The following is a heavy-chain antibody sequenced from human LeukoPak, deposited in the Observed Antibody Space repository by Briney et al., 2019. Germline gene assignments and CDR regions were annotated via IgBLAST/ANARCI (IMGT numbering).Heavy chain of an antibody. J-gene: IGHJ3*02. CDR1: GYTFTSYD. CDR2: MNPNSGNT. V-gene: IGHV1-8*01. D-gene: IGHD3-22*01. CDR3: ARGTGGIVVVTDAFDI. Sequence: ASVRVSCTASGYTFTSYDINWVRQATGQGPEWMGWMNPNSGNTGYAQKFQGRGTMTRNTSISTAYMELSSLRSEDTAVYYCARGTGGIVVVTDAFDIWGQGTMVTVSS.